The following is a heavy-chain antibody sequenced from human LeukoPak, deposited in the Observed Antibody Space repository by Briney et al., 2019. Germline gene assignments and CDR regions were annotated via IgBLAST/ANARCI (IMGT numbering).Heavy chain of an antibody. V-gene: IGHV3-23*01. J-gene: IGHJ4*02. CDR3: AKGSNSGSHYKHLDY. Sequence: GGSLRLSCAASGFTVSINYMSWVRQAPGKGLESVSAISGSGGSTYYADSVKGRFTISRDNSNTTLYLQMNSLRAEDTALYYCAKGSNSGSHYKHLDYWGQGTLVTVSS. CDR1: GFTVSINY. D-gene: IGHD3-10*01. CDR2: ISGSGGST.